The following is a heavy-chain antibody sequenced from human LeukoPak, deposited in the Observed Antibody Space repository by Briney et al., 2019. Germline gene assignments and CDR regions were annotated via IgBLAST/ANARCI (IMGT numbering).Heavy chain of an antibody. D-gene: IGHD1-14*01. V-gene: IGHV3-23*01. Sequence: GGSLRLSCAASGFSFSAYSMTWVRQAPGKGLEWVSSITGSADSTWYADPVEGRFTISRDNSETTLYLQMDSLRVEDTALYYCAKDRLFSARWTTFDYWGRGTLVTVSS. CDR3: AKDRLFSARWTTFDY. CDR1: GFSFSAYS. J-gene: IGHJ4*02. CDR2: ITGSADST.